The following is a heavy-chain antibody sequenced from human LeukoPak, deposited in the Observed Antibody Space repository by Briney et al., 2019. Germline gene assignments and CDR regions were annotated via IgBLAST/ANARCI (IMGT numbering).Heavy chain of an antibody. V-gene: IGHV3-74*01. CDR1: GLTFSSYS. CDR3: ARGNFYSGSGSSPLDS. CDR2: INSDGSRT. Sequence: GGSLRLSCAASGLTFSSYSMNWVRQAPGKGLVWVSRINSDGSRTNYVDSAKGRFTISRDNAKNTLFLQMNSLGAEDSAVYYCARGNFYSGSGSSPLDSWGQGTLVTVSS. D-gene: IGHD3-10*01. J-gene: IGHJ4*02.